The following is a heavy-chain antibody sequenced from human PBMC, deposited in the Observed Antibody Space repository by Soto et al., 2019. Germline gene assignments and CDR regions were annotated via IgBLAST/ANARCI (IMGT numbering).Heavy chain of an antibody. CDR1: GASVANGNW. Sequence: QVQLQESGPGLVRPSGTLSLTCSVSGASVANGNWWSWVRQSPGKGLEWIGEVSLAGRNHYNPSLQSRVTISLDESKNQFSMILTSVTGADAAIYYCARGFYYWLPTFDWGRGTVVTVS. D-gene: IGHD2-8*01. CDR3: ARGFYYWLPTFD. CDR2: VSLAGRN. J-gene: IGHJ4*02. V-gene: IGHV4-4*02.